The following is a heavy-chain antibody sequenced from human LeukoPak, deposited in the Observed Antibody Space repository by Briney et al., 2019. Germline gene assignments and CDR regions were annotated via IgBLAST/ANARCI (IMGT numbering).Heavy chain of an antibody. Sequence: SGTLSLTCTVSGGSISSGGYYWSWIRQHPGKGLEWIGYIYYSGSTYYNPSLKSRVTISVDTSKNQFSLKLSSVTAADTAVYYCARAQTYYYDSSGPFQIDYWGQGTLVTVSS. CDR3: ARAQTYYYDSSGPFQIDY. J-gene: IGHJ4*02. CDR1: GGSISSGGYY. CDR2: IYYSGST. V-gene: IGHV4-31*03. D-gene: IGHD3-22*01.